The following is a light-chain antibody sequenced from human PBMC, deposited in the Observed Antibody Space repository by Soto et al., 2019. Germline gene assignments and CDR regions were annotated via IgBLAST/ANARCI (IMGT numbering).Light chain of an antibody. CDR1: QSVSSSF. Sequence: ESVLTQSPGTLSLSPGERATLSCRASQSVSSSFLAWYQLKPGQAPRLLIYGASSRATGIPDRFSGSGSGTDFTLTVRRLEPEDFAVYDCQQYDSSPWTFGQGTKVEIK. CDR3: QQYDSSPWT. CDR2: GAS. J-gene: IGKJ1*01. V-gene: IGKV3-20*01.